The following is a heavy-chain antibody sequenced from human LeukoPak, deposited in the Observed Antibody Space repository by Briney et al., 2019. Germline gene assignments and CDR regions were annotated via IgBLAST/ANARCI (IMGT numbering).Heavy chain of an antibody. J-gene: IGHJ4*02. Sequence: GESLQISCKASGYTFTRYWSGWVRQMPGIGLEWLGIIYPSDSDTKYSPSFQGQVTISAHKSITTAYLQWSSLKASDSAMYYCARRVPTSATRVFDYWGQGTLVTVSS. V-gene: IGHV5-51*01. CDR3: ARRVPTSATRVFDY. CDR1: GYTFTRYW. D-gene: IGHD2-15*01. CDR2: IYPSDSDT.